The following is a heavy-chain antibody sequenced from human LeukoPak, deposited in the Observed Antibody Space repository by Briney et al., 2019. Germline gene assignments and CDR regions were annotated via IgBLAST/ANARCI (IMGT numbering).Heavy chain of an antibody. V-gene: IGHV3-48*03. J-gene: IGHJ4*02. CDR3: ARDAPSYDYVWGSYRSGVDY. CDR1: GFTFSSYE. D-gene: IGHD3-16*02. Sequence: PGGSLRLSCAASGFTFSSYEMNWVRQAPGKGLEWVSYISSSGSTIYYADSVKGRFTISRDNAKNSLYLQMNSLRAEDTAVYYCARDAPSYDYVWGSYRSGVDYWGQGTLVSVSS. CDR2: ISSSGSTI.